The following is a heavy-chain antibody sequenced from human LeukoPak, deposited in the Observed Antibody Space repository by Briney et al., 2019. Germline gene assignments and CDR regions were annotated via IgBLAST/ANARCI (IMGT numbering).Heavy chain of an antibody. Sequence: PGGSLRLSCAASGFTFSSYAMHWVRQAPGKGLEYVSAISSNGGSTYYANSVKGRFTISRDNSKNTLYLQMGSLRAEDMAVYYCAKDRGYYDSSGYYYSWGQGTLVTVSS. CDR1: GFTFSSYA. V-gene: IGHV3-64*01. D-gene: IGHD3-22*01. CDR2: ISSNGGST. CDR3: AKDRGYYDSSGYYYS. J-gene: IGHJ4*02.